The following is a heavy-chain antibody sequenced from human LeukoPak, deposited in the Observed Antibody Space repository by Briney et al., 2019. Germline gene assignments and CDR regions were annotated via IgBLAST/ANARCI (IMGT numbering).Heavy chain of an antibody. V-gene: IGHV4-61*02. CDR2: IYTSGST. J-gene: IGHJ4*02. CDR1: GGSISSGSYY. D-gene: IGHD3-22*01. Sequence: SQTLSLTCTVSGGSISSGSYYWSWIRQPAGKGLEWIGRIYTSGSTNYNPSLKSRVTLSVDTSKNQFSLKLSSVTAADTAVYYCARGSYDSSGYRNDYWGQGTLVTVSS. CDR3: ARGSYDSSGYRNDY.